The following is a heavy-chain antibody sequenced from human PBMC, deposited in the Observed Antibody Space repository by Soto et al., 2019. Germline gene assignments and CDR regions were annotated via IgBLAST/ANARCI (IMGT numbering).Heavy chain of an antibody. Sequence: GGSMRLSCTTSGFTFGDYALSWVRQAPGKGLEWVGFIRRNAYGGTTDYAASVKGRFTISRDDSKSIAYLQMNSLRTEDTALYYCTRASSLDFDFWGQGTLVTVSS. D-gene: IGHD3-16*01. CDR1: GFTFGDYA. J-gene: IGHJ4*02. CDR3: TRASSLDFDF. CDR2: IRRNAYGGTT. V-gene: IGHV3-49*04.